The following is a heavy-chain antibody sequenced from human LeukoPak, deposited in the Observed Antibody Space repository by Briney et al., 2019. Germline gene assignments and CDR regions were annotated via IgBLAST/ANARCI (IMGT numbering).Heavy chain of an antibody. V-gene: IGHV3-21*01. CDR1: GFTFSAYT. J-gene: IGHJ5*02. Sequence: GGSLRLSCAASGFTFSAYTMHWVRQVPGKGLAWVSYISSSSSYIYYADSVKGRFTISRDNAKNSLYLQMNSLRAEDTAVYYCARDPVTYTPTYRLDPWGQGTLVTVSS. CDR3: ARDPVTYTPTYRLDP. CDR2: ISSSSSYI. D-gene: IGHD2-15*01.